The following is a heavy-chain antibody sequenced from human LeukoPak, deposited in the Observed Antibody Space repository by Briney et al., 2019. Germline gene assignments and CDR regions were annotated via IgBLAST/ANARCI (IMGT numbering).Heavy chain of an antibody. CDR2: LGGNSGYT. Sequence: GGSLRLSCAASGFTFSSYAMSWVRQAPGKGLEWVSDLGGNSGYTYYADSVKDRFTVSRDNSKNTLSLQMNRLRVEDTAVYYCARKSSHFDSSGYFDYWGQGTLLTVSS. CDR1: GFTFSSYA. CDR3: ARKSSHFDSSGYFDY. V-gene: IGHV3-23*01. D-gene: IGHD3-22*01. J-gene: IGHJ4*02.